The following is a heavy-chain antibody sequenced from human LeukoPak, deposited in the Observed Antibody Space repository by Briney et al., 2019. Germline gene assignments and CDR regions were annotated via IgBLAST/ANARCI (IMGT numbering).Heavy chain of an antibody. V-gene: IGHV4-59*08. D-gene: IGHD3-3*01. Sequence: SETLSLTCTVSARSISSFYWSLIRQPPGQGLEWLGYIYYTGSTNYNPSLKSRVTISVDTSENRFSLKLSSVTAADTAVYYCARSPGFDYDFWSGHFDYWGQGTLVTVSS. CDR2: IYYTGST. CDR1: ARSISSFY. J-gene: IGHJ4*02. CDR3: ARSPGFDYDFWSGHFDY.